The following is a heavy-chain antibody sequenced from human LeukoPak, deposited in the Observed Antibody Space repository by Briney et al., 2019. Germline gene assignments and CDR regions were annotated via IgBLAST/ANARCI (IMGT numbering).Heavy chain of an antibody. CDR2: IYRGGST. D-gene: IGHD4-17*01. J-gene: IGHJ4*02. V-gene: IGHV3-53*01. Sequence: GGSLRLSCAASGFTVSSNYMSWVRQAPGKGLEWVSVIYRGGSTYYADSVKGRFTISRDNSKNTLYLQMNSLRAEDTAVYYCARDRRTVTTGYFDYWGQGTLVTVSS. CDR3: ARDRRTVTTGYFDY. CDR1: GFTVSSNY.